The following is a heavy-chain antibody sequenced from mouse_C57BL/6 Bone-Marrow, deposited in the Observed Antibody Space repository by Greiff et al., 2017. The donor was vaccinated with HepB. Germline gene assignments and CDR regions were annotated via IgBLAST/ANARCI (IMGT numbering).Heavy chain of an antibody. Sequence: QVQLQQSGSELRSPGSSVKLSCKDFDSEVFPIAYMSWVRQKPGHGFEWIGGILPSIGRTIYGEKFEDKATLDADTLSNTAYLELNSLTSEDSAIYYCARTYYDYDAAWFAYWGQGTLVTVSA. CDR2: ILPSIGRT. CDR3: ARTYYDYDAAWFAY. CDR1: DSEVFPIAY. V-gene: IGHV15-2*01. D-gene: IGHD2-4*01. J-gene: IGHJ3*01.